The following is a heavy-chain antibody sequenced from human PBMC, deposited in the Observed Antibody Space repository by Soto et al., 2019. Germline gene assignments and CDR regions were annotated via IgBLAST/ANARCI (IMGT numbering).Heavy chain of an antibody. D-gene: IGHD3-10*01. J-gene: IGHJ4*02. CDR2: IYPGDSDT. CDR3: ARREVTYYYGSGSYYFDY. V-gene: IGHV5-51*01. Sequence: GESLKISCKGSGYSFTSYWIGWVRQMPGKGLEWMGIIYPGDSDTRYSPSFQGQDTISADKSISTAYLQWSSLKASDTAMYYCARREVTYYYGSGSYYFDYWGQGTLVTVSS. CDR1: GYSFTSYW.